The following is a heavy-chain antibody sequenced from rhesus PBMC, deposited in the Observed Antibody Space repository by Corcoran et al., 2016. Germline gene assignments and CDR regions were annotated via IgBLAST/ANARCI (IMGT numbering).Heavy chain of an antibody. J-gene: IGHJ4*01. CDR3: ARRIAAPPSYYFDY. Sequence: QVQLQQWGEGVVKPSETLSLTCGVSGYSINSGYDWSWIRQPPGKGREWIGFMYGSSASTKYNPSLKNRVTISKDTSKNQFSLKLSSVTAADTAVYYCARRIAAPPSYYFDYWGQGVLVTVSS. CDR1: GYSINSGYD. CDR2: MYGSSAST. V-gene: IGHV4-76*01. D-gene: IGHD6-13*01.